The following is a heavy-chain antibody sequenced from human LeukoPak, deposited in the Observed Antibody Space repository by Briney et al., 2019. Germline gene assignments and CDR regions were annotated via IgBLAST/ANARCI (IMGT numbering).Heavy chain of an antibody. D-gene: IGHD3-10*01. CDR3: ARDYYYGSGRHAFDI. J-gene: IGHJ3*02. Sequence: SETLSLTCTVSGGSISSGGYYWSWIRQHPGKGLEWIGYIYYSGSTYYNPSLKSRVTMSVDTSKNQFSLKLSSVTAADTAVYYCARDYYYGSGRHAFDIWGQGTMVTVSS. V-gene: IGHV4-31*03. CDR2: IYYSGST. CDR1: GGSISSGGYY.